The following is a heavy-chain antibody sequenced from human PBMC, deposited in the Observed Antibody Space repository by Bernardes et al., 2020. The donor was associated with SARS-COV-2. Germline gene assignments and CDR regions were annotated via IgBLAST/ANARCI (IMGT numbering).Heavy chain of an antibody. CDR3: VREVIGVSAIAAPRYYGMDV. Sequence: SETLSLTCTVSGGSISSGGYYWSWIRQHPGKGLEWIGYIYYSGSTYYNPSLKSRVTISVDTSKNQFSLKLSSVTAADTAVYYCVREVIGVSAIAAPRYYGMDVWGQGTTVTVSS. CDR1: GGSISSGGYY. V-gene: IGHV4-31*03. J-gene: IGHJ6*02. D-gene: IGHD6-13*01. CDR2: IYYSGST.